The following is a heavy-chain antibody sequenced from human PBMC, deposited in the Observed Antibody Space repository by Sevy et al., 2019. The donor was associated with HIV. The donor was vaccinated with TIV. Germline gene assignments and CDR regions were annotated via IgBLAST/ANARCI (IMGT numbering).Heavy chain of an antibody. V-gene: IGHV1-69*13. D-gene: IGHD5-12*01. J-gene: IGHJ6*02. CDR1: GDTFGNYA. Sequence: ASVKVSCKASGDTFGNYALAWVRQAPGQGLEWMGGIIPVFGSANSAQKFQDRVTITADVSTSTAYMELRSLTSEDTAVYYCARSNPDGYNYSYYYGMDVWGQGTTVTVSS. CDR2: IIPVFGSA. CDR3: ARSNPDGYNYSYYYGMDV.